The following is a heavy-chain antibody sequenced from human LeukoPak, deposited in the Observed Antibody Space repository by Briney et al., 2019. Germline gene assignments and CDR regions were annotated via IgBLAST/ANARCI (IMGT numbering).Heavy chain of an antibody. D-gene: IGHD5-24*01. J-gene: IGHJ3*01. CDR1: GFTFSVAA. V-gene: IGHV3-23*01. Sequence: PGGSLSLSCAASGFTFSVAAMTWVRQAPGKGLEWVSLIGASESTYYADSVKGRFTISRDNSKNTLSLQMNSLRVEDTAMYFCAKDIQLSTWGLGTMVTVSS. CDR3: AKDIQLST. CDR2: IGASEST.